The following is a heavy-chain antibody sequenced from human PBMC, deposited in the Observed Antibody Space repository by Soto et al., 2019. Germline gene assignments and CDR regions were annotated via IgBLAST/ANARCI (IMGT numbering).Heavy chain of an antibody. D-gene: IGHD4-17*01. CDR1: GYNFATYW. J-gene: IGHJ5*02. V-gene: IGHV5-51*01. CDR3: ARHGFYGDYASNYFDP. CDR2: IYPGDSDS. Sequence: GESLKISCEGFGYNFATYWIAWVRQMPGRGLEYMGIIYPGDSDSRYSPSFQGQVTFSADKSISTAYMQWSSLKASDTAMYYCARHGFYGDYASNYFDPWGQGTLVTVSS.